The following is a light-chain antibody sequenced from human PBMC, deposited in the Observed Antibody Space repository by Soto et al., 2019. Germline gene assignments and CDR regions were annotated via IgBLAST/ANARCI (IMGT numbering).Light chain of an antibody. CDR1: QTVNNN. CDR3: QQYNNWPLT. CDR2: GAS. Sequence: EIVITQSPATPSVSPGERATLSCRASQTVNNNLAWYQQKPGQAPRLLIYGASARATCIPARFSGSGSGTEFTLTISSLQSEDFAVYYCQQYNNWPLTFGGGTKVEIK. J-gene: IGKJ4*01. V-gene: IGKV3-15*01.